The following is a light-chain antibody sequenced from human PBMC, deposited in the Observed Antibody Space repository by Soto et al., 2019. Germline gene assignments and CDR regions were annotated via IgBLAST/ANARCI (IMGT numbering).Light chain of an antibody. J-gene: IGKJ3*01. CDR2: GAS. CDR1: QSLNSN. Sequence: EILMSQSPATLSVSPGERATLSCRASQSLNSNLAWYQQKPGQAPRLIIYGASTRASGIPARFSGSGSGTEFTLTISSLQSEDFALDYCQQSNDWPPAFTFGPGTKLDL. CDR3: QQSNDWPPAFT. V-gene: IGKV3D-15*01.